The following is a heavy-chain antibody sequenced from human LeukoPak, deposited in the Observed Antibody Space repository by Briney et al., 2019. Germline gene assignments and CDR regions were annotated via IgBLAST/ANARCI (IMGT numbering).Heavy chain of an antibody. D-gene: IGHD6-25*01. V-gene: IGHV4-39*01. J-gene: IGHJ6*03. Sequence: SETLSLTCTVSGGSISSYYWGWIRQPPGKGLEWIGSIYYSGSTYYNPSLKSRVTISVDTSKNQFSLKLSSVTAADTAVYYCARSGDSGYYYYYYMDVWGKGTTVTVSS. CDR1: GGSISSYY. CDR2: IYYSGST. CDR3: ARSGDSGYYYYYYMDV.